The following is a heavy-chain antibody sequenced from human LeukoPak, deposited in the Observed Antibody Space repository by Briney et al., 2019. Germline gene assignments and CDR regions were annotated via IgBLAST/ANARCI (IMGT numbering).Heavy chain of an antibody. Sequence: SETLSLTCTVSGGSVSSYYWSWIRQPPGKGLEWIGYIYYSGSTNYNPSLKSRVTISVDTSKNRFSLKLSSVTAADTAVYYCARDLRVAAADRINWFYPWGQGTLVTVSS. D-gene: IGHD6-13*01. CDR1: GGSVSSYY. V-gene: IGHV4-59*02. J-gene: IGHJ5*02. CDR2: IYYSGST. CDR3: ARDLRVAAADRINWFYP.